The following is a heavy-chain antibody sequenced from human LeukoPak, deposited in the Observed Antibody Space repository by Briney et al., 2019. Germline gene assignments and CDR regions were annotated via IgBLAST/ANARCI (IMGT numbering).Heavy chain of an antibody. CDR1: GGSISSSSYY. CDR3: ARTYYYDSSGYLFAFDI. D-gene: IGHD3-22*01. CDR2: IYYSGST. Sequence: PSETLSLTCTVSGGSISSSSYYWGWIRQPPGKGLEWIGSIYYSGSTYYNPSLKSRVTISVDTSKNQFSLKLSSVTAADTAVYYCARTYYYDSSGYLFAFDIWGQGTMVTVSS. V-gene: IGHV4-39*07. J-gene: IGHJ3*02.